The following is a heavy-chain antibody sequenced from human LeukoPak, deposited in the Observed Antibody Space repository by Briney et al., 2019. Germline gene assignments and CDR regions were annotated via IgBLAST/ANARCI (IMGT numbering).Heavy chain of an antibody. CDR1: GFTFSNAW. V-gene: IGHV3-15*01. CDR3: ARFGVQRVGCSSTSCQFDAFDI. J-gene: IGHJ3*02. D-gene: IGHD2-2*01. Sequence: GGSLRLSCAASGFTFSNAWMSWVRQAPGKGLEWVGRIKSKTDGGTTDYAAPVKGRFTISRDNSKNTLYLQMNSLRAEDTAVYYCARFGVQRVGCSSTSCQFDAFDIWGQGTMVTVSS. CDR2: IKSKTDGGTT.